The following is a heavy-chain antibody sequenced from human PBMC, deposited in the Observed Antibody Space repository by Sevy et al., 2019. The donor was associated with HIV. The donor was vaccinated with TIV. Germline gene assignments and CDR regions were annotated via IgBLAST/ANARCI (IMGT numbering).Heavy chain of an antibody. Sequence: GGSLRLSCATSGVTISNYAMNWVRQAPGKGLEWVSAISGSGGSTYYVDSVKGRFTISRDNFKKTLYLQMNTLRAEDTAVYYCAREDLEGFQHWGQGTLVTVSS. CDR1: GVTISNYA. CDR2: ISGSGGST. D-gene: IGHD1-1*01. J-gene: IGHJ1*01. V-gene: IGHV3-23*01. CDR3: AREDLEGFQH.